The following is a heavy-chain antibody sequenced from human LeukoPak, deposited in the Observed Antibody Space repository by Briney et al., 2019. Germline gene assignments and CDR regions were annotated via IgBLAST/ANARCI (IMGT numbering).Heavy chain of an antibody. CDR2: IYSGGST. V-gene: IGHV3-53*01. Sequence: GGSLRLSCAASGFIVSTNYMSWVRQAPGKGLEWVSVIYSGGSTYYADSVKGRFTISRDTSKNTVFLQMNSLRAEDTAVYYCARDGAWLQGPDDWGQGTLVTVSS. J-gene: IGHJ4*02. CDR3: ARDGAWLQGPDD. CDR1: GFIVSTNY. D-gene: IGHD5-24*01.